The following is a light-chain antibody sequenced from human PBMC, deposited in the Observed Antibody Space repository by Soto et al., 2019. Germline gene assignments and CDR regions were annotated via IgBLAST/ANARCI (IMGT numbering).Light chain of an antibody. CDR2: VNSDGGH. J-gene: IGLJ3*02. V-gene: IGLV4-69*01. CDR3: QTWGAGIQV. CDR1: SGHSSYG. Sequence: QPVLTQSPSASASLGASVKLTCTLSSGHSSYGIAWHQQQPEKGPRFLMKVNSDGGHNKGDGIPDRFSGSSSGAERYLTISSLQSEDEADYYCQTWGAGIQVFGGETKLTVL.